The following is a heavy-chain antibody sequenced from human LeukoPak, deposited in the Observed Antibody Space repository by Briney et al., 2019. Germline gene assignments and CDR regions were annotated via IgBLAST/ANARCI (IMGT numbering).Heavy chain of an antibody. CDR1: GGSFSGYY. CDR3: ARRKITYDYVWGSYRNHYDY. Sequence: PSETLSLTCAVYGGSFSGYYWSWIRQPPGKGLEWIGEINHSGSTNYNPSLKSRVTISVDTSKNQFSLKLSSVTAADTAVYYCARRKITYDYVWGSYRNHYDYWGQGTLVTVSS. CDR2: INHSGST. D-gene: IGHD3-16*02. J-gene: IGHJ4*02. V-gene: IGHV4-34*01.